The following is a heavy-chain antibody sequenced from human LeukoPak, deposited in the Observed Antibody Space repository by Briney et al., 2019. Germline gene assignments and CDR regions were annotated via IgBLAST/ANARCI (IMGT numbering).Heavy chain of an antibody. J-gene: IGHJ2*01. CDR2: ISSSSSTI. V-gene: IGHV3-48*02. D-gene: IGHD4-23*01. CDR1: GFTFSSYS. CDR3: ARDRQYGGNLDWYFDL. Sequence: PGGSLRLSCAASGFTFSSYSMNWVRQAPGKGLEWVSYISSSSSTIYYADSVKGRFTISRDNAKNSLYLQMNSLRDEDTAVYYCARDRQYGGNLDWYFDLWGRGTLVTVSS.